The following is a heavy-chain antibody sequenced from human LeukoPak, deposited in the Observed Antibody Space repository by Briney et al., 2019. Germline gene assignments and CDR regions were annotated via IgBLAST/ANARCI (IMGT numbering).Heavy chain of an antibody. CDR1: GGTFSSYA. CDR2: IIPILGIA. CDR3: ASGPYDSSGYSPY. J-gene: IGHJ4*02. D-gene: IGHD3-22*01. V-gene: IGHV1-69*04. Sequence: ASVKVSCKASGGTFSSYAISWVRQAPGQGLEWMGRIIPILGIANYAQKFQGRVTITADKSTSTAYMELSSLRSEDTAVYYCASGPYDSSGYSPYWGQGTLVTVSS.